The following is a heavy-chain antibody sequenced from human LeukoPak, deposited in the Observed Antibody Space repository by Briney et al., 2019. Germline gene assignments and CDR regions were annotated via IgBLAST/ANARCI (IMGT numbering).Heavy chain of an antibody. J-gene: IGHJ4*02. V-gene: IGHV4-59*01. Sequence: PSETLSLTCTVSGGSISSYYWSWIRQPPRKGLEWIGYIYYSGSTNYNPSLKSRVTISVDTSKNQFPLKLSSVTAADTAVYYCARDAYCSSTSCYPSNWGQGTLVTVSS. D-gene: IGHD2-2*01. CDR2: IYYSGST. CDR3: ARDAYCSSTSCYPSN. CDR1: GGSISSYY.